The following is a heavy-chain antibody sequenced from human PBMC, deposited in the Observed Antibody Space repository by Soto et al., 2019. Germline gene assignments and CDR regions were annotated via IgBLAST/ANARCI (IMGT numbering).Heavy chain of an antibody. CDR3: ARTVGAAYYFDF. CDR1: GDSMSKYY. J-gene: IGHJ4*02. D-gene: IGHD3-16*01. CDR2: IWTSGST. V-gene: IGHV4-4*07. Sequence: QVQLQESGPGLVKPSETLSLTCNVSGDSMSKYYWSWVRQPAGKGLEWIGRIWTSGSTNYNPSLKSLVTMSIDTSNMHFSLDLKSVTAADTAVYYCARTVGAAYYFDFWGQGVLVNVS.